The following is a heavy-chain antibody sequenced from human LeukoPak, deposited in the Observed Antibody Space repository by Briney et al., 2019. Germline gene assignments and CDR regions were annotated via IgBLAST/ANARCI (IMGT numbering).Heavy chain of an antibody. J-gene: IGHJ6*03. Sequence: ASVKVSCKASGYTFTDYFMHWVRQAPGQGLEWMGWINPNSGGANYAQKFQGGVTMTRDTSISTAYMELSRLRSDDTAVYYCASSGWYFYYYYYMDVWGKGTTVTVSS. V-gene: IGHV1-2*02. D-gene: IGHD6-19*01. CDR2: INPNSGGA. CDR3: ASSGWYFYYYYYMDV. CDR1: GYTFTDYF.